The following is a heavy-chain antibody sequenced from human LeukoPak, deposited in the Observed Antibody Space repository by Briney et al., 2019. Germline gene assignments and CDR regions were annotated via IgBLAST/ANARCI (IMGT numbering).Heavy chain of an antibody. CDR1: GVSISSSNSY. CDR3: ARQTGSGLFILP. V-gene: IGHV4-39*01. CDR2: IYYSGNT. D-gene: IGHD3/OR15-3a*01. Sequence: SETLSLTCTVSGVSISSSNSYWGWIRQPPGKGLEWIGSIYYSGNTYYNASLKSQVSISIDTSKNQFSLRLTSVTAADTTVYYCARQTGSGLFILPGGQGTLDTVSS. J-gene: IGHJ4*02.